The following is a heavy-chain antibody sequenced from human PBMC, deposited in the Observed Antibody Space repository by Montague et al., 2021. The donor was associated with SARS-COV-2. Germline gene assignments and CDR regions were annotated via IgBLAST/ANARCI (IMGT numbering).Heavy chain of an antibody. J-gene: IGHJ3*01. V-gene: IGHV3-20*04. CDR2: ISRSGDRT. Sequence: SLRLSCAVSGFTFDEYGMSWVRQVPGKGLEWVSCISRSGDRTDYGDSVKGRFIISRDNAKNSLHLQMNSLRVEDTAFYFCSRGGGMIRGVVDVCG. D-gene: IGHD3-10*01. CDR1: GFTFDEYG. CDR3: SRGGGMIRGVVDV.